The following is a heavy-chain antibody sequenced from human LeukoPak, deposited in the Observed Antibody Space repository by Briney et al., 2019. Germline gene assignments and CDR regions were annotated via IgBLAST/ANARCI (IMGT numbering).Heavy chain of an antibody. Sequence: SETLSLTCTVSGGSISSSSYYWGWIRQPPGKGLEWIGSIYYSGSTNYNPSLKSRVTISVDTSKNQFSLKLSSVTAADTAVYYCARVDYDFWSGYYGYFQHWGQGTLVTVSS. D-gene: IGHD3-3*01. CDR1: GGSISSSSYY. J-gene: IGHJ1*01. CDR2: IYYSGST. V-gene: IGHV4-39*07. CDR3: ARVDYDFWSGYYGYFQH.